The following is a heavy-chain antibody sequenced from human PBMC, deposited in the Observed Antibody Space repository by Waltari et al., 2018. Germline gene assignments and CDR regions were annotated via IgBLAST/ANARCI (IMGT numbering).Heavy chain of an antibody. Sequence: VQLLESGGGLVHPGGSLRVSCEASGFDFTNFEMTWGRQVPGKGLELVSFISPRGDATDYAESVKGRFSVFRDNSRNTMYLQMNRLRVDDTAVYYCVKGGWLDDWGQGTLVTVSS. J-gene: IGHJ4*02. V-gene: IGHV3-23*01. CDR1: GFDFTNFE. CDR3: VKGGWLDD. CDR2: ISPRGDAT.